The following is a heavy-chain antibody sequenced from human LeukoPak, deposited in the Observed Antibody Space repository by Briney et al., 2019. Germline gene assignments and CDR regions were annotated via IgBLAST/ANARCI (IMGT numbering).Heavy chain of an antibody. CDR2: ISSSGSTI. J-gene: IGHJ4*02. Sequence: PGGSLRLSCAASGFTFSSYEMNWVRQAPGKGLEWVSYISSSGSTIYYADSVKGRFTISRDNAKNSLYLQVNNLRAEDTAVYYCAKHNFDTFDFWGQGTLVTVSS. CDR1: GFTFSSYE. CDR3: AKHNFDTFDF. D-gene: IGHD3-22*01. V-gene: IGHV3-48*03.